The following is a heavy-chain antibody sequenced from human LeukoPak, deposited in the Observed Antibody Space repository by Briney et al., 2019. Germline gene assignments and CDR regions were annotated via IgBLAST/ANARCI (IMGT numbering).Heavy chain of an antibody. CDR1: GGTFSSYA. CDR2: IIPIFGTA. Sequence: SVKVSCKASGGTFSSYAISWVRQAPGQGLEWMGGIIPIFGTANYAQKSQGRVTMTRNTSISTAYMELSSLRSEDTAVYYCARGLPTLAAAGPWGQGTLVTVSS. J-gene: IGHJ5*02. D-gene: IGHD6-13*01. CDR3: ARGLPTLAAAGP. V-gene: IGHV1-69*05.